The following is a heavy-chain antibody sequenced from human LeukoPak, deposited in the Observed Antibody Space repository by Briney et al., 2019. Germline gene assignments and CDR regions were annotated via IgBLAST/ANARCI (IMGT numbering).Heavy chain of an antibody. Sequence: ASVKVSCKASGYTFTDYYFHWVRQAPGQGPEWMGWFSPNSGATQYAQKFQGRVTMTRVTSITTAYMELTRLTSDDTAVYYCARAIVATFATDYWGHGTLVTVTS. CDR2: FSPNSGAT. D-gene: IGHD5-12*01. V-gene: IGHV1-2*02. CDR3: ARAIVATFATDY. CDR1: GYTFTDYY. J-gene: IGHJ4*01.